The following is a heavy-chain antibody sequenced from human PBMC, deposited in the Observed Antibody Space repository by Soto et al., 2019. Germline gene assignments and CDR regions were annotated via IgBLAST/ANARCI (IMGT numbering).Heavy chain of an antibody. CDR1: GFTFSSYW. J-gene: IGHJ4*02. CDR2: IKQDGSEK. D-gene: IGHD2-15*01. V-gene: IGHV3-7*01. CDR3: AREVELLGVDY. Sequence: GGSLRLSCAASGFTFSSYWMSWVRQAPGKGLEWVANIKQDGSEKYYVDSVKGRFTISGDKAKNSLYLQMNSLRAEDTAVYYCAREVELLGVDYWGQGTLVTVSS.